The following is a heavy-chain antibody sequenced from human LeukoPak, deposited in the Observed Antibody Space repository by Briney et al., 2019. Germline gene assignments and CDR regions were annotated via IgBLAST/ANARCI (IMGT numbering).Heavy chain of an antibody. CDR2: IYYSGST. J-gene: IGHJ4*02. CDR3: ARDPLKDYFDY. V-gene: IGHV4-59*01. Sequence: PSETLSLTCTVSGGSISSYYWSWIRQPPGKGLEWIGYIYYSGSTNYNPSLKSRVTISVDTSKNQFSLKLSSVTAADTAVYYCARDPLKDYFDYWGQGTLVTVSS. CDR1: GGSISSYY.